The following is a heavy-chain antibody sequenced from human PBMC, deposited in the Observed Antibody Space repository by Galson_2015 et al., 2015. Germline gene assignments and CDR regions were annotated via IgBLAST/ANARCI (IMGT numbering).Heavy chain of an antibody. J-gene: IGHJ4*02. Sequence: SLRLSCAASGFTFDDYAMHWVRQAPGKGLEWVSGISWNSGSIGYADSVKGRFTISRDNAKNSLYLQMNSLRAEDTALYYCARGVITMVRGALPGPVDYWGQGTLVTVSS. CDR2: ISWNSGSI. CDR3: ARGVITMVRGALPGPVDY. D-gene: IGHD3-10*01. CDR1: GFTFDDYA. V-gene: IGHV3-9*01.